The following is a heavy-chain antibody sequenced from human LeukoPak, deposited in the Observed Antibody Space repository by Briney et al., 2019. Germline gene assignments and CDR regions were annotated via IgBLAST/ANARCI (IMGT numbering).Heavy chain of an antibody. D-gene: IGHD2-2*01. CDR2: IYSGGST. CDR3: ARGPQRGAAANYYGMDV. J-gene: IGHJ6*04. Sequence: GGSLRLSCAASGFTVSTNYMSWVRQAPGKGLEWVSVIYSGGSTYYADSVKGRFTISRDNSKNTLYLQMNSLRAEDTAVYYCARGPQRGAAANYYGMDVWGKGTTVTVSS. CDR1: GFTVSTNY. V-gene: IGHV3-66*01.